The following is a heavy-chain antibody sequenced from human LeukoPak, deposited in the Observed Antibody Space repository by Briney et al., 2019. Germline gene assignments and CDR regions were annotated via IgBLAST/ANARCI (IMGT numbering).Heavy chain of an antibody. Sequence: ASVKVSCKASGYIFINYAIHWVRQAPGQRLEWMGWINGGNGYTKYSQNFQGRVTITRDTSASTAYMELSSLRSEDTAVYYCARQPMPRSTFDYWGQGTLVTVSS. CDR3: ARQPMPRSTFDY. V-gene: IGHV1-3*01. CDR2: INGGNGYT. D-gene: IGHD1-1*01. J-gene: IGHJ4*02. CDR1: GYIFINYA.